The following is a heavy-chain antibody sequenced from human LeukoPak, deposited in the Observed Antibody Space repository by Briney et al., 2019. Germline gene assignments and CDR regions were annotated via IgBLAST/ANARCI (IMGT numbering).Heavy chain of an antibody. D-gene: IGHD3-3*01. V-gene: IGHV4-34*01. CDR1: GGSFSGYY. CDR2: INHSGST. CDR3: ARQIFGVVIAYFDY. J-gene: IGHJ4*02. Sequence: SETLSLTCAVYGGSFSGYYWSWIRQPPGKGLEWIGEINHSGSTYHNPSLKSRVTISVDTSKNQFSLKLSSVTAADTAVYYYARQIFGVVIAYFDYWGQGTLVTVSS.